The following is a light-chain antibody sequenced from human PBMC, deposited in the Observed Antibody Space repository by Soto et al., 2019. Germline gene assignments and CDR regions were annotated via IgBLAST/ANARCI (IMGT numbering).Light chain of an antibody. CDR3: QQYNRLPWP. V-gene: IGKV3-15*01. CDR1: QSVGNK. J-gene: IGKJ1*01. Sequence: EIVMTQSPATLSVSQGERGTLSCRASQSVGNKLAWYQQKPGQAPRLLIYGASTRATGIPARFSGTGSGTEFTLAISSLQSEDFAFYYCQQYNRLPWPFGQGSKV. CDR2: GAS.